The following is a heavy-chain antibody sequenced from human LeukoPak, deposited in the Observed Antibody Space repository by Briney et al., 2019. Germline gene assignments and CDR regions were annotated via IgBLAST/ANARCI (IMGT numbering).Heavy chain of an antibody. J-gene: IGHJ6*03. CDR2: INHSGSN. CDR3: TRGSIAYYYMDV. CDR1: GGSFSGYY. V-gene: IGHV4-34*01. D-gene: IGHD3-22*01. Sequence: SETLSLTCAVYGGSFSGYYWSWIRQPPGKGLEWIGEINHSGSNNYNPSLKSRVTISVDTSKNQFSLKQSSVTAADTAVYYCTRGSIAYYYMDVWGKGTTVTISS.